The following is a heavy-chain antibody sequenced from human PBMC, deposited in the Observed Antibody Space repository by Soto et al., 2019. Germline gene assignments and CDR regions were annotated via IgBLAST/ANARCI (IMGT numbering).Heavy chain of an antibody. D-gene: IGHD3-9*01. CDR2: ISGSGGST. J-gene: IGHJ5*02. Sequence: GGSLRLSCAASGFTFSSYAMSWVRQAPGKGLEWVSAISGSGGSTYYADSVKGRFTISRDNSKNTLYLQMNSLRAEDTAVYYCVRHYDILTGYGRGNWFDPWGQGTLVTVSS. CDR1: GFTFSSYA. CDR3: VRHYDILTGYGRGNWFDP. V-gene: IGHV3-23*01.